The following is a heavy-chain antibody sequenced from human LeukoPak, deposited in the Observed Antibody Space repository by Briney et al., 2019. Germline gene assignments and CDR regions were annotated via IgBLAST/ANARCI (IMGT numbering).Heavy chain of an antibody. D-gene: IGHD6-13*01. CDR2: IRSKAYGGTT. CDR1: GFTFGDYA. J-gene: IGHJ4*02. Sequence: GGSLRLSCTASGFTFGDYAMSWVRQAPGKGLEWVGFIRSKAYGGTTEYAASVKGRFTISRDDSKSIAYLQMNSLKTEDTAVYYCTRIGYSSSWLHIDYWGQGTLVTVSS. V-gene: IGHV3-49*04. CDR3: TRIGYSSSWLHIDY.